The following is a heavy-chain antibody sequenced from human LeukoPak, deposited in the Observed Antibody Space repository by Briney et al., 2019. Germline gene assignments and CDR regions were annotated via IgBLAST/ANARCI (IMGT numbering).Heavy chain of an antibody. CDR3: ARSVVVPAAGYDY. D-gene: IGHD2-2*01. Sequence: SETLSLTCTVSGGSISSGSYYWSWIRQPAGKGLEWIGRTYTSGSTNYNPSLKSRVTISVDTYKNQFSLKLSSVTAADTAVYYCARSVVVPAAGYDYWGQGTLVTVSS. CDR1: GGSISSGSYY. V-gene: IGHV4-61*02. J-gene: IGHJ4*02. CDR2: TYTSGST.